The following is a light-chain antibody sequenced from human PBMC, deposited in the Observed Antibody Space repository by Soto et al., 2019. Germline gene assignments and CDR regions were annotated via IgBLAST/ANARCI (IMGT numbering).Light chain of an antibody. CDR3: SSYTSSSTLEEV. CDR2: DVS. Sequence: QSVLTQPASVSGSPGQSITISCTGTSSDVGGYNYVSWYQQHPGKAPKLMIYDVSNRPSGVSNRFSGSKSGNTASLTISGLQAEDEADYYSSSYTSSSTLEEVFGGGTKLTVL. V-gene: IGLV2-14*01. J-gene: IGLJ2*01. CDR1: SSDVGGYNY.